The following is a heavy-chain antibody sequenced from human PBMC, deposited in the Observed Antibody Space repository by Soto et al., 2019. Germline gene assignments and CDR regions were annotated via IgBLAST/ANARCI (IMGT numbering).Heavy chain of an antibody. V-gene: IGHV1-69*13. D-gene: IGHD3-22*01. CDR3: ARAYYYDSSGYYPRPFDY. CDR1: GGTFSSYA. CDR2: IIPIFGTA. J-gene: IGHJ4*02. Sequence: GPSVKVSWKASGGTFSSYAISWVRQAPGQGLEWMGGIIPIFGTANYAQKFQGRVTITADESTSTAYMELSSLRSEDTAVYYCARAYYYDSSGYYPRPFDYWGQGTLVTVSS.